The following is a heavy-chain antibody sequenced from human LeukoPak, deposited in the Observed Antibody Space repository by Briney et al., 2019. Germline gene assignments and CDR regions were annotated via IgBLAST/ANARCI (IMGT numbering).Heavy chain of an antibody. CDR2: IFPDGSHT. V-gene: IGHV5-51*01. D-gene: IGHD2-21*02. CDR3: AIHVIVVTTVPDAFDI. Sequence: ESLKISCKTSGFRFTDQWIGWVRQVPGRGLEWMGIIFPDGSHTVYSPSFHGRITISADRYTSTAYLHWSSLRASDTAMYYCAIHVIVVTTVPDAFDIWGQGTMVTVSS. CDR1: GFRFTDQW. J-gene: IGHJ3*02.